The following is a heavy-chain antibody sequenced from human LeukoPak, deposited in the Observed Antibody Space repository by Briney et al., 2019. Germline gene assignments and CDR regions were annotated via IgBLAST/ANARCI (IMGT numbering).Heavy chain of an antibody. CDR1: GESFSGFY. CDR2: INHSGDI. V-gene: IGHV4-34*01. CDR3: ARRDFALFGVITSFDS. Sequence: SQTLSLTCGVYGESFSGFYWSWIRQTPGKGLQWIGEINHSGDINYNPSLESRVTISVDTSKRQFSLRLSSVTAADTAVYYCARRDFALFGVITSFDSWGQGTRVTISS. J-gene: IGHJ4*02. D-gene: IGHD3-3*01.